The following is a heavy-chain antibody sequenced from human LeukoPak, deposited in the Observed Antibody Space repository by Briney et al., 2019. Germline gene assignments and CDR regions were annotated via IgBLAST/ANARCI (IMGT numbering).Heavy chain of an antibody. J-gene: IGHJ3*02. D-gene: IGHD5-12*01. Sequence: GGSLRLSCAASGFTFDDFGMSWVRQAPGKGLEWVSGINWNGGRTGYADSVKGRSTISRDNAKKSLYLQMNSLRAEDTVLYYCARKWLSNAFDIWGQGTMVTVSS. CDR1: GFTFDDFG. CDR2: INWNGGRT. V-gene: IGHV3-20*04. CDR3: ARKWLSNAFDI.